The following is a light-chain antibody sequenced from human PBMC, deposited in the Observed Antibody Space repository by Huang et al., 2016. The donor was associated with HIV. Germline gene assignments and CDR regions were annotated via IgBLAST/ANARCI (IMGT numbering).Light chain of an antibody. V-gene: IGKV3-20*01. Sequence: ETVLTQSPGTVSLSPGERATLSCRASQSVSSTYLARYQQKPGQAPRLLIYGASRRATGIPDRFSGSGSGTDFTLTISRLEPEDFAVYYCQQYGTSRGTFGQGTKLEIK. CDR2: GAS. CDR3: QQYGTSRGT. J-gene: IGKJ2*01. CDR1: QSVSSTY.